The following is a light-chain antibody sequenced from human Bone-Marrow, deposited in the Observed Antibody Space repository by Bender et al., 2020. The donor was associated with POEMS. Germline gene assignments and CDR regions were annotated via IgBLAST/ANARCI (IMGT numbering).Light chain of an antibody. J-gene: IGLJ1*01. CDR3: QSQRV. CDR2: EDD. Sequence: NFMLTQPHSVSESPGKTVIISCTGSGGRLASNYVQWYQQRPGSSPTPMIYEDDQRPSGVPDRFSGSIDSSSNPDSLTISGLKTGDEADYYCQSQRVFGPGTKVSVL. V-gene: IGLV6-57*01. CDR1: GGRLASNY.